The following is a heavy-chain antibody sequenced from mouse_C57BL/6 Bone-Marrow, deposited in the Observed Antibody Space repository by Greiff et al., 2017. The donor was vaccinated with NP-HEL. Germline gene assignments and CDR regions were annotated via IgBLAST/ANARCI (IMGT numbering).Heavy chain of an antibody. J-gene: IGHJ4*01. Sequence: EVKLMESGGGLVKPGGSLKLSCAASGFTFSSYAMSWVRQTPDKRLEWVATISSGGSYTYYPDSVKGRFTISRDNAKNTLYLQMSSLKSEDTAMYYCAEYDYDKDYAMDYWGQGTSVTVSS. CDR1: GFTFSSYA. CDR2: ISSGGSYT. V-gene: IGHV5-6*03. CDR3: AEYDYDKDYAMDY. D-gene: IGHD2-4*01.